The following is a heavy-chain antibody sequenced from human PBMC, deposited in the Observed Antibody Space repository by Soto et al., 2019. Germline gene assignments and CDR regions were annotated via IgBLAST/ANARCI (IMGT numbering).Heavy chain of an antibody. J-gene: IGHJ4*02. CDR3: ARVPYYDYGDPYYFDY. CDR1: GFTFSSYA. Sequence: QVQLVESGGGVVQPGRSLRLSCAASGFTFSSYAMHWVRQAPGKGLEWVAVISYDGSNKYYADSVKGRFTISRDNSKNTLYLQMNSLRAEDTAVYYCARVPYYDYGDPYYFDYWGQGTLVTVSS. D-gene: IGHD4-17*01. CDR2: ISYDGSNK. V-gene: IGHV3-30-3*01.